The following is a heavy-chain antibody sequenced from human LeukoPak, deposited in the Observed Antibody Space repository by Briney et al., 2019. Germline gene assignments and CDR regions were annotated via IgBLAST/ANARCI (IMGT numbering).Heavy chain of an antibody. V-gene: IGHV3-33*01. CDR2: IWYDGSDK. Sequence: QPGGSLRLSCAASGFIFNTYGMHWVRQAPGKGLEWVAVIWYDGSDKYYADSVKGRFTISRDNSKNTLYLQMNSLRAEDTAVYYCARDSYGGDYWGQGTLVTVSS. J-gene: IGHJ4*02. CDR1: GFIFNTYG. D-gene: IGHD4/OR15-4a*01. CDR3: ARDSYGGDY.